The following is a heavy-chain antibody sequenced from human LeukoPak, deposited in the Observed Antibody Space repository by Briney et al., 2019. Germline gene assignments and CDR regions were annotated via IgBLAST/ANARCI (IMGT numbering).Heavy chain of an antibody. J-gene: IGHJ4*02. V-gene: IGHV4-59*01. CDR2: IYYSGST. CDR1: GGSISSYY. D-gene: IGHD1-26*01. CDR3: ARIYSGNPRDY. Sequence: PSETLSLTCTVSGGSISSYYWSWIRQPPGKGLEWIGYIYYSGSTNYNPSLKSRVTISVDTSKNQFSLKLSSVTAADTAVYYCARIYSGNPRDYWGQGTLVTVSS.